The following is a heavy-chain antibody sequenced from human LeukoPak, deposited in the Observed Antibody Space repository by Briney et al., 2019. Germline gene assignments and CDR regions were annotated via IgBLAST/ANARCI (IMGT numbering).Heavy chain of an antibody. CDR3: ARDGSLSSSTHFDY. J-gene: IGHJ4*02. CDR2: IIPIFSTA. Sequence: ASEKVSCKASRGTFRSYAIRWVRQAPGHRLEWMGMIIPIFSTANYAQKFQGRVTITTDESTSTAYMELSSLRSEDTAVYYCARDGSLSSSTHFDYWGQGTLVTVSS. CDR1: RGTFRSYA. V-gene: IGHV1-69*05. D-gene: IGHD6-6*01.